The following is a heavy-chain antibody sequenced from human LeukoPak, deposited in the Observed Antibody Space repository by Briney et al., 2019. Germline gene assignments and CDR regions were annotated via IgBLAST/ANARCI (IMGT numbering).Heavy chain of an antibody. CDR3: AAGRPAAKY. Sequence: SETLSLTCAVYGGSFSGYYWSWIRQPPGKGLEWIGEINHSGSTNYNPSLKSRVTISVDTSKNQFSLKLSSVTAADTAVYYCAAGRPAAKYWGQGTLVTVSS. CDR2: INHSGST. J-gene: IGHJ4*02. D-gene: IGHD2-2*01. CDR1: GGSFSGYY. V-gene: IGHV4-34*01.